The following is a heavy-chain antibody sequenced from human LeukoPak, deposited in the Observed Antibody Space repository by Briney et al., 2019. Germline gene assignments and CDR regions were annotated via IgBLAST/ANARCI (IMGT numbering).Heavy chain of an antibody. J-gene: IGHJ6*02. V-gene: IGHV3-9*01. CDR2: ISWNSGSI. D-gene: IGHD4-23*01. CDR1: GFTFDDYV. Sequence: PGRSLRLSCAASGFTFDDYVMHRVRQAPGKGLEWVSGISWNSGSIGYADSVKGRFTISRDNAKNSLYLQMNSLRAEDTALYYCAKDPGGNSDYYYGMDVWGQGTTVTVSS. CDR3: AKDPGGNSDYYYGMDV.